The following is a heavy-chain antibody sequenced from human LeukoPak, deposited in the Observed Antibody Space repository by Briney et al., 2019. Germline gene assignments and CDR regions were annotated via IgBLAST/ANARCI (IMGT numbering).Heavy chain of an antibody. J-gene: IGHJ5*02. D-gene: IGHD2-2*01. CDR3: ARVLYCSSTSCYGYRRVFDP. CDR2: VHYSGSA. Sequence: SETLSLTCSVSGGSVRSDISHWSWIRQPPGKGLEWIGYVHYSGSANYNPSLESRVTMSLDNSKNQFSLDLTSVTAADTAVYYCARVLYCSSTSCYGYRRVFDPWGQGTLVTVSS. V-gene: IGHV4-61*01. CDR1: GGSVRSDISH.